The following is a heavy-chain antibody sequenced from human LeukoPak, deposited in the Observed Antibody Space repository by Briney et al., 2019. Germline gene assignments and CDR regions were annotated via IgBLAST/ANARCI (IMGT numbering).Heavy chain of an antibody. V-gene: IGHV4-39*02. CDR3: ARGWYYFDY. CDR1: GGSISSSSYY. J-gene: IGHJ4*02. Sequence: SETLSLTCNVSGGSISSSSYYWGWIRQSPGKGLEWIGSIYYSGSTYYNPSLKTRVTISVDTSKDHFSLNPSSVTAADTAVYYCARGWYYFDYWGQGALVTVSS. D-gene: IGHD6-19*01. CDR2: IYYSGST.